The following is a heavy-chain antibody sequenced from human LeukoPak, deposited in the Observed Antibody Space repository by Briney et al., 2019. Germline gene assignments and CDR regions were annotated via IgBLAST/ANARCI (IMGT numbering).Heavy chain of an antibody. CDR2: IYSGGST. V-gene: IGHV3-53*01. D-gene: IGHD3-22*01. CDR1: GFTVSSKY. CDR3: ATANYYDSSGYALYFDS. Sequence: GGSLRLSCAASGFTVSSKYMSWVRQAPGKGLGWVSVIYSGGSTYYADSVKGRFTISRDNSKNTLYLQMNSLRAEDTAVYYCATANYYDSSGYALYFDSWGQGTLVTVSS. J-gene: IGHJ4*02.